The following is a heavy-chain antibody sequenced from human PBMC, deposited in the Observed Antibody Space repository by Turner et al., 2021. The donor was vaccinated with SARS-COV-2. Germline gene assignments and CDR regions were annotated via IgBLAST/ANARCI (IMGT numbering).Heavy chain of an antibody. CDR3: ARLHTSSWYFDY. J-gene: IGHJ4*02. D-gene: IGHD6-13*01. Sequence: EVQLVESGGGLVQPGGSLRLSCAASGFTFSSYWMSWVRQGPGKGLEWGANIKQDGSEKYYVDSVKGRFTISRDNAKNSLYLQMNSLRAEDTAVYYCARLHTSSWYFDYWGQGTLVTVSS. CDR1: GFTFSSYW. V-gene: IGHV3-7*03. CDR2: IKQDGSEK.